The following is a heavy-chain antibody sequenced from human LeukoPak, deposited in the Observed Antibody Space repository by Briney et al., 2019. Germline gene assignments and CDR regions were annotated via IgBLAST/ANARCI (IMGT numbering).Heavy chain of an antibody. D-gene: IGHD2-8*01. Sequence: PSETLSLTCAVYGASFNTYHWTGIRASRDKGREGIGEVKHDGDTYVNPSLRSRVVMSVDASKNQFSLKMTSVTAADTAIYFCARGPVALPNDRLSLFFDFWGQGTLVTVSS. CDR1: GASFNTYH. V-gene: IGHV4-34*01. J-gene: IGHJ5*01. CDR2: VKHDGDT. CDR3: ARGPVALPNDRLSLFFDF.